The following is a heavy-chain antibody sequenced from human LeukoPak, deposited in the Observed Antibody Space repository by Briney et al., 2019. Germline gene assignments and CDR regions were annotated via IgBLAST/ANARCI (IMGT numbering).Heavy chain of an antibody. Sequence: SETLSLTCAVSGVSIGSGGYWSWVRQPPGKGLEWIGQIFYIGSAHYNPSFESRVIMSIDNSRNQLSLRFNSVTAADTAVYYCVRQQTPHGNFDYWGQGTLVTVSS. CDR3: VRQQTPHGNFDY. CDR1: GVSIGSGGY. V-gene: IGHV4-4*02. J-gene: IGHJ4*02. D-gene: IGHD1-26*01. CDR2: IFYIGSA.